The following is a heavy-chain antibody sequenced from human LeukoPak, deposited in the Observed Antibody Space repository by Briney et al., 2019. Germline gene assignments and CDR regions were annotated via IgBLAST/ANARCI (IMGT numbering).Heavy chain of an antibody. Sequence: EASVKVSCKASGGTFSSYAISWVRQAPGQGLEWMGGIIPIFGTANYAQKFQGRVTITADKSTSTAYMELGSLRSEDTAVYYCAIDVGSGSYDWFDPWGQGTLVTVSS. CDR1: GGTFSSYA. CDR3: AIDVGSGSYDWFDP. D-gene: IGHD3-10*01. V-gene: IGHV1-69*06. CDR2: IIPIFGTA. J-gene: IGHJ5*02.